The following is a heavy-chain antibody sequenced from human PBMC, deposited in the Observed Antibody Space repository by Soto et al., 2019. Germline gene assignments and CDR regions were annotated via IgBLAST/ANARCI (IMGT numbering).Heavy chain of an antibody. CDR2: ISNSGTKK. Sequence: PGGSLRLSCVASGITFYSFSVNWVRQAPGKGLEWVSSISNSGTKKNYADSVKGRFTISRDTTNNSVFLQMNNLRGEDTAVYYCARDEGYGMDVWGQETTVTVSS. CDR3: ARDEGYGMDV. J-gene: IGHJ6*02. CDR1: GITFYSFS. V-gene: IGHV3-21*01.